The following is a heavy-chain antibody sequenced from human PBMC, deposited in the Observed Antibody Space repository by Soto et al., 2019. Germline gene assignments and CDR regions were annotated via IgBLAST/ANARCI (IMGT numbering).Heavy chain of an antibody. CDR1: GFNMVNYA. J-gene: IGHJ4*02. Sequence: EVQLLASGGGLVQPGGSLRLSCVGSGFNMVNYAMTWVRQAPGKGLEWVSLLYSGGGTTHSADSVEGRVTVSRDNSKNTMYLQISSLRDEDTAVYYCARTIIHYYFDSWGQGALVTVSS. CDR2: LYSGGGTT. CDR3: ARTIIHYYFDS. V-gene: IGHV3-23*03.